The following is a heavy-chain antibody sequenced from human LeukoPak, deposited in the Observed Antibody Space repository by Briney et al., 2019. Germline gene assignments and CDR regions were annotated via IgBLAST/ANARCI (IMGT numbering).Heavy chain of an antibody. CDR2: MNPNSGNT. J-gene: IGHJ6*03. D-gene: IGHD3-3*01. CDR3: ARVSGRRRFLGYMDV. Sequence: ASVKVSSKASGYTFTSYDINWVRQATGQGLEWMGWMNPNSGNTGYAQKIQGRVTVTRKTSISTAYMELSSLGSEDAVVYYCARVSGRRRFLGYMDVWGKGTTVTVSS. CDR1: GYTFTSYD. V-gene: IGHV1-8*01.